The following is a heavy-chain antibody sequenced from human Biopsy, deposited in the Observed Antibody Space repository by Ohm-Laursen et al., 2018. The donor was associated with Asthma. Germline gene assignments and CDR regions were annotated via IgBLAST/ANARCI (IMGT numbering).Heavy chain of an antibody. CDR1: GGSMSSSSYY. J-gene: IGHJ4*02. CDR3: ARHWDWGSFFDY. CDR2: ISYTGSP. Sequence: GTLSLTCTVSGGSMSSSSYYWGWIRQPPGKGLEWMGSISYTGSPYHNPSLKSRVTISVDKSKNHFSLKLSSVTAADTAVYYCARHWDWGSFFDYWGQGTPVTVSS. D-gene: IGHD7-27*01. V-gene: IGHV4-39*01.